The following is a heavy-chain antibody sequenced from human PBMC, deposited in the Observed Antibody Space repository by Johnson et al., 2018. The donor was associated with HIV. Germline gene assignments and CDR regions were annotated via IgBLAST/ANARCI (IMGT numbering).Heavy chain of an antibody. D-gene: IGHD2-15*01. J-gene: IGHJ3*02. CDR3: ARSAVVLAVTGTGAAFDI. CDR1: GFTVSSNY. CDR2: IYSGGST. V-gene: IGHV3-66*02. Sequence: VQLVESGGGLVQPGGSLRLSCAASGFTVSSNYMSWVRQAPGKGLEWVSVIYSGGSTYYADSVKGRFTISRDNSKNTLYLQMNSLRAEDTAVYYCARSAVVLAVTGTGAAFDIWGQGTMVTVSS.